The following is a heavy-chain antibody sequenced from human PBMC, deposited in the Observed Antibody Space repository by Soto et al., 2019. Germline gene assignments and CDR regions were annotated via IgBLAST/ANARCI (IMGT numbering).Heavy chain of an antibody. CDR3: AREGSSGWSNWFDP. CDR2: IYYSGST. CDR1: GGSISSYY. J-gene: IGHJ5*02. D-gene: IGHD6-19*01. Sequence: SETLSLTCTVSGGSISSYYWSWIRQPPGKGLEWIGYIYYSGSTNYNPSLKSRVTISVDTSKNQFSLKLSSVTAADTAVYYCAREGSSGWSNWFDPWGQGTLVTVSS. V-gene: IGHV4-59*01.